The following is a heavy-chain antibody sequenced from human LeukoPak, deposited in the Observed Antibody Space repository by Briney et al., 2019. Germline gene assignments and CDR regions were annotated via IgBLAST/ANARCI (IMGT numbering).Heavy chain of an antibody. CDR1: GGSISSYY. D-gene: IGHD3-22*01. CDR2: IYYSGST. Sequence: RASETLSLTCTVSGGSISSYYWSWLRQPPGKGLEWIGYIYYSGSTNYNPSLKSRVTISVVTSKNQFSLRLSSVTAADTAVYYCARVTGYMIEDYFDYWGQGTLVTVSS. V-gene: IGHV4-59*01. J-gene: IGHJ4*02. CDR3: ARVTGYMIEDYFDY.